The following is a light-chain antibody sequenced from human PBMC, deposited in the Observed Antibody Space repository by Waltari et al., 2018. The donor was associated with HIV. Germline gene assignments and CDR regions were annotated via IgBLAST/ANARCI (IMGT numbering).Light chain of an antibody. CDR1: QRVDSRY. Sequence: EIVLTQSPGTLSLSPGDRATLSCRASQRVDSRYLAWYQQRPGQAPRLLIYGTSNRATGVADRFSGSGSGTDFTLTVSRLEPEDFAVYYCQQYGPSPMYTFGQGTNLEI. J-gene: IGKJ2*01. CDR3: QQYGPSPMYT. V-gene: IGKV3-20*01. CDR2: GTS.